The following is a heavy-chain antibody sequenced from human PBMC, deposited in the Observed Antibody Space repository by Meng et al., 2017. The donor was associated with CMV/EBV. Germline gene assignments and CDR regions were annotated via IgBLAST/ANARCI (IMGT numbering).Heavy chain of an antibody. V-gene: IGHV1-8*03. CDR1: GYTFTSYD. Sequence: ASEKVSCKASGYTFTSYDINWVRLATGQGLEGMGWMNPNSGNTGYAQKLQGRVTITRNTSISTAYMELSSLRSEDTAVYYCARGDFVVVPAATKIPRQYYYYGMDVWGQGTTVTVSS. CDR2: MNPNSGNT. D-gene: IGHD2-2*01. CDR3: ARGDFVVVPAATKIPRQYYYYGMDV. J-gene: IGHJ6*02.